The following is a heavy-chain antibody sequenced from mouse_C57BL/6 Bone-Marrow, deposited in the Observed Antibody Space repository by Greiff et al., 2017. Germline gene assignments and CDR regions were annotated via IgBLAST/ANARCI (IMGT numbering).Heavy chain of an antibody. CDR1: GYTFTSYD. CDR3: ARSGLYYYGSSYWTYYAMDY. V-gene: IGHV1-85*01. Sequence: QVQLKQSGPELVKPGASVKLSCKASGYTFTSYDINWVKQRPGQGLEWIGWIYPRDGSTKYNEKFKGKATLTVDTSSSTAYMELHSLTSEDSAVYFCARSGLYYYGSSYWTYYAMDYWGQGTSVTVSS. D-gene: IGHD1-1*01. J-gene: IGHJ4*01. CDR2: IYPRDGST.